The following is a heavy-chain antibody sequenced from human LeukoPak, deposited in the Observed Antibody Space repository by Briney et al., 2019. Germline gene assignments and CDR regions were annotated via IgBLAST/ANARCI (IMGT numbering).Heavy chain of an antibody. D-gene: IGHD6-25*01. CDR3: AKTSRGRWVDWGMDV. J-gene: IGHJ6*02. CDR1: GFTFSNYG. CDR2: ISYDGGTE. Sequence: HPGGSLRLSCAASGFTFSNYGMHWVRQAPGKGLEWVAVISYDGGTEYYADSVKGRFTISRDKSKNTLYLQMNSLTTEDTAVYYCAKTSRGRWVDWGMDVWGQGTTVTVSS. V-gene: IGHV3-30*18.